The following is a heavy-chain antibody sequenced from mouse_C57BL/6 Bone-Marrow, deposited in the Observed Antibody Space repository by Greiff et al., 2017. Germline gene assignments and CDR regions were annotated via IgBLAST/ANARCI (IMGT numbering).Heavy chain of an antibody. Sequence: VQLQQSGPELVKPGASVKMSCKASGYTFTDYNMHWVKQSHGKSLEWIGYINPNNGGTSYNQKFKGKATLTVNKSSSTAYMELRSLTSEDSAVYYCARRGYGSSHRRGFFDYWGQGTTLTVSS. V-gene: IGHV1-22*01. CDR2: INPNNGGT. CDR3: ARRGYGSSHRRGFFDY. J-gene: IGHJ2*01. D-gene: IGHD1-1*01. CDR1: GYTFTDYN.